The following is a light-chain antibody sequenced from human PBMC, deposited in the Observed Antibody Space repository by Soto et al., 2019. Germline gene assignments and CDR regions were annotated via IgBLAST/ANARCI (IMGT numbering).Light chain of an antibody. CDR1: QNISTY. CDR2: GTS. Sequence: IQVTQSPSSLSASVGDRITVTCRASQNISTYLSWYQQKPGKAPRLLMYGTSNLQSGVPSRFSGSGSGTDLTLTITSLQPEDFENYYCKQSYINLAFGGGMNVEIK. V-gene: IGKV1-39*01. J-gene: IGKJ4*01. CDR3: KQSYINLA.